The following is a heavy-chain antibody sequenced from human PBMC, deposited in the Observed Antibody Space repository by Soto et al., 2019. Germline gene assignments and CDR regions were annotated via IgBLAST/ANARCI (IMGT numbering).Heavy chain of an antibody. CDR2: ISAYNGNT. D-gene: IGHD5-18*01. Sequence: ASVKVSCKASGYTFTSYGISWVRQAPGQGLEWMGWISAYNGNTNYAQKLQGRVTMTTDTSTSTAYMELRSLRSDDTAVYYCARGTPDRRLPPGHDALDIWGQGTMVTVSS. V-gene: IGHV1-18*01. CDR1: GYTFTSYG. CDR3: ARGTPDRRLPPGHDALDI. J-gene: IGHJ3*02.